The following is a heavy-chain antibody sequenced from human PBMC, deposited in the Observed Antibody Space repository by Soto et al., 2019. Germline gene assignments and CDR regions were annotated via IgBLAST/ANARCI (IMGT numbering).Heavy chain of an antibody. V-gene: IGHV1-18*01. CDR2: ISAYTGNT. CDR3: VMVDNFVTPTPQDA. D-gene: IGHD3-9*01. CDR1: GYIFVNYG. J-gene: IGHJ6*02. Sequence: QVQVVQSGDEVKKPGASVKVSCKAYGYIFVNYGIAWVREAQGQGLVWMGWISAYTGNTHTATKVQGRLTMTTDTSTSTAYMDLGSLTSLDTAVYYCVMVDNFVTPTPQDAWGQATTVTVSS.